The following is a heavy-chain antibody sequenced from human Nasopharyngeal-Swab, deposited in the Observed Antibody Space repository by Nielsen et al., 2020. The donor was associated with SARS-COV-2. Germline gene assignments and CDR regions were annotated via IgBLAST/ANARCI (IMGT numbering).Heavy chain of an antibody. D-gene: IGHD3-16*01. CDR1: GFTVSLTY. CDR3: GRDLTWGWDH. Sequence: GGSLRLSCVASGFTVSLTYMSWVRQAPGKGLEWVSTIHSNGRTYYADSVKGRVTISRHNSNNTLDLQINSLRADDTAVYYCGRDLTWGWDHWGQGSLVTVSS. CDR2: IHSNGRT. J-gene: IGHJ4*02. V-gene: IGHV3-53*01.